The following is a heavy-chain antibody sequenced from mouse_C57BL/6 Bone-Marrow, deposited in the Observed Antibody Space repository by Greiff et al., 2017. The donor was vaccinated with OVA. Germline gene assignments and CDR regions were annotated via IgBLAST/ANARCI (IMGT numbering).Heavy chain of an antibody. J-gene: IGHJ4*01. CDR1: GYTFTSYW. D-gene: IGHD4-1*01. CDR2: IHPNSGST. V-gene: IGHV1-64*01. CDR3: ARRNWDLHAMDY. Sequence: VQLQQSGAELVKPGASVKLSCKASGYTFTSYWMHWVKQRPGQGLEWIGMIHPNSGSTNYNEKFKSKATLTVDKSSSTAYMQLSSLTSEDSAIYYCARRNWDLHAMDYWGQGTSVTVSS.